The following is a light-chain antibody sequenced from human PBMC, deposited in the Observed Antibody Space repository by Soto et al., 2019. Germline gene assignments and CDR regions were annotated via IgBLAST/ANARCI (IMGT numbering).Light chain of an antibody. V-gene: IGKV1-5*01. CDR1: QGIRSW. Sequence: DIQMTQSPLTVSATVGDRVTLTCRARQGIRSWVARYQQKAGKALKLLVHDASTWEGGVPSRFSGSGSVSEFNLTISSLQRDDSATDYCQHVESYAPWMLGEGTRVEI. J-gene: IGKJ1*01. CDR3: QHVESYAPWM. CDR2: DAS.